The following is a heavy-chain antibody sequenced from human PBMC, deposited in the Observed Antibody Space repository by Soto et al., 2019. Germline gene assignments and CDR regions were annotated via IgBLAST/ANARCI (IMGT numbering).Heavy chain of an antibody. D-gene: IGHD5-12*01. V-gene: IGHV1-69*14. CDR1: GDIFSGYS. CDR3: ARVLGSGYDPGDY. Sequence: QVQMVQSGAEVKRPGSSVKVSCKTSGDIFSGYSISWVRQAPGQGLEWMGGIIPIFGTIDYAQRFHGRVMITADKSTTTVYMDLYSLKSEDTGVYYCARVLGSGYDPGDYWGQGTLVTVSS. CDR2: IIPIFGTI. J-gene: IGHJ4*02.